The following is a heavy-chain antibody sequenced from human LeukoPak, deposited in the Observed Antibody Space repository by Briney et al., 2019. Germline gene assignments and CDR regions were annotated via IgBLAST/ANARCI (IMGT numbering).Heavy chain of an antibody. CDR2: INHSGST. V-gene: IGHV4-34*01. Sequence: PSETLSLTCAVYGWSFSGYYWSWIRQPPGKGLEWIGEINHSGSTNYNPSLKSRVTISVDTSKNQFSLKLSSVTAADTAVYYCAAKGLIPTPFDYWGQGTLVTVSS. D-gene: IGHD2-2*01. J-gene: IGHJ4*02. CDR1: GWSFSGYY. CDR3: AAKGLIPTPFDY.